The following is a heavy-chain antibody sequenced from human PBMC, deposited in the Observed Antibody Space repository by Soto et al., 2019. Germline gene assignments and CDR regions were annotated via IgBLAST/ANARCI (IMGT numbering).Heavy chain of an antibody. CDR2: IYYSGIT. CDR1: GGSISSGGYY. CDR3: ARDGSYSKGIDY. J-gene: IGHJ4*02. D-gene: IGHD1-26*01. V-gene: IGHV4-31*03. Sequence: QVQLQESGPGLVKPSQTLSLTCTVSGGSISSGGYYWSWIRQHPGQGLEWIGYIYYSGITYYNPSLKSRVTISVDTSKNQFSLKLSSVTAADTAVYYCARDGSYSKGIDYWGQGTLVTVSS.